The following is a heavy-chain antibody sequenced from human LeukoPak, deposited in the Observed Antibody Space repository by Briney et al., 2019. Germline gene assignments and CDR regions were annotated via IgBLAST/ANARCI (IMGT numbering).Heavy chain of an antibody. D-gene: IGHD1-26*01. CDR3: ARGAGVGATNLNNWFDP. J-gene: IGHJ5*02. V-gene: IGHV1-46*01. Sequence: SSLKVSCKASGYTFTSYYMHLVRQAPGQGLEWMGIINPSGGSTSNPQEFQGRVNMTRDTSTSTVYMELSSLRSEDTAVYYCARGAGVGATNLNNWFDPWGQGTLVTVSS. CDR1: GYTFTSYY. CDR2: INPSGGST.